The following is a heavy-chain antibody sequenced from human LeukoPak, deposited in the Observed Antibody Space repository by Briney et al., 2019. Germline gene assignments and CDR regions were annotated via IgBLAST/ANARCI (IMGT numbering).Heavy chain of an antibody. Sequence: GGSLRLSCAASGFTFSDYYMSWIRQAPGKGLEWVSYISSSGSTIYYADSVKGRFTISRDNAKNSLYLQMNSLRAEDTAVYYCARDLHGVMITFGGVIDPPGYWGQGTLVTFSS. D-gene: IGHD3-16*02. CDR3: ARDLHGVMITFGGVIDPPGY. CDR2: ISSSGSTI. CDR1: GFTFSDYY. V-gene: IGHV3-11*01. J-gene: IGHJ4*02.